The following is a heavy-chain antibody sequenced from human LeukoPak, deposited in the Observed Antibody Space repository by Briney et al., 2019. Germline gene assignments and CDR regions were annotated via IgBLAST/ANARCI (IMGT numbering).Heavy chain of an antibody. Sequence: PSEPLSLTCTVSGGSNSSGGCYWSWIRQPPGKGLEWIRYVCYSGSTYYNPSLKSRVTTSVDTSKNQFSLKLSSVTAADTAVYHCARHCGGDCYSGSDEAYFDYWGQGTLVTVSS. CDR2: VCYSGST. J-gene: IGHJ4*02. CDR3: ARHCGGDCYSGSDEAYFDY. V-gene: IGHV4-31*03. D-gene: IGHD2-21*02. CDR1: GGSNSSGGCY.